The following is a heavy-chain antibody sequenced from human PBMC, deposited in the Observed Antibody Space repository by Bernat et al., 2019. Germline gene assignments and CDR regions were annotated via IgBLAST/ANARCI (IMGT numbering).Heavy chain of an antibody. CDR3: AKDRLVGALYY. Sequence: QVQLVESGGGVVQPGRSLRLSCAASGFTFSSYAMHWVRQAPGKGLEWVAVISYDGSNKYYADSVKGRFTISRDNSKNTLYLQMNSLRAEDTAVYYCAKDRLVGALYYWGQGTLVTVSS. D-gene: IGHD1-26*01. CDR2: ISYDGSNK. J-gene: IGHJ4*02. V-gene: IGHV3-30*01. CDR1: GFTFSSYA.